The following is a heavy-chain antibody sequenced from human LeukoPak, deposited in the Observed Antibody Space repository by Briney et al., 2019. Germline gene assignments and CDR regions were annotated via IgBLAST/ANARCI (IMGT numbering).Heavy chain of an antibody. CDR2: IYYSGST. CDR3: ARAHWYYYDSSGYSLAFDI. Sequence: NPSETLSLTCTVSGGSISSYYWSWIRQPPGKGLEWIGYIYYSGSTNYNLSLKSRVTISVDTSKNQFSLKLSSVTAADTAVYYCARAHWYYYDSSGYSLAFDIWGQGTMVTVSS. V-gene: IGHV4-59*01. J-gene: IGHJ3*02. D-gene: IGHD3-22*01. CDR1: GGSISSYY.